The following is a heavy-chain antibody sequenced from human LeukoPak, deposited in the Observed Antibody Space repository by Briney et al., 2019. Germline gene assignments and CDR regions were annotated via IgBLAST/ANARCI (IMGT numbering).Heavy chain of an antibody. V-gene: IGHV3-48*01. Sequence: GGSLRLSCAASGFTFSSYDMNWVRQAPGKGLEWVSYISSSSGTIYYTDSVKGRFAISRDNAKNSLYLQMNSLRAEDTAVYYCARDHYNILTGYFSYWGQGTLVAVSS. CDR3: ARDHYNILTGYFSY. CDR2: ISSSSGTI. CDR1: GFTFSSYD. D-gene: IGHD3-9*01. J-gene: IGHJ4*02.